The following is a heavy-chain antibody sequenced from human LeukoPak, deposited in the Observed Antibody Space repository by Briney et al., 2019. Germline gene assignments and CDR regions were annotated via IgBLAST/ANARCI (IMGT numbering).Heavy chain of an antibody. CDR2: IKQDGSEK. CDR3: ARGGRAYYYYYYMDV. V-gene: IGHV3-7*01. Sequence: GGSLRLSCAASGFTLSSYWMSWVRQAPGKGLEWVAHIKQDGSEKYYVDSVKGRFTISRDNAKNSLYLQINSLRAEDTAVYYCARGGRAYYYYYYMDVWGKGTTVTVSS. CDR1: GFTLSSYW. D-gene: IGHD1-26*01. J-gene: IGHJ6*03.